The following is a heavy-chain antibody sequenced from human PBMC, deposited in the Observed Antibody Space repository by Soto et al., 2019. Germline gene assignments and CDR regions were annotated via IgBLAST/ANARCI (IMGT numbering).Heavy chain of an antibody. CDR1: GFTVSSNY. Sequence: GGSLRLSCAASGFTVSSNYMSWVRQAPGKGLEWVSVIYSGGSTYYADSVKGRFTISRDNAKNSLYLQMNSLRAEDTAVYYCASFPDYGMDVWGQGTTVTVSS. CDR3: ASFPDYGMDV. CDR2: IYSGGST. J-gene: IGHJ6*02. V-gene: IGHV3-66*01.